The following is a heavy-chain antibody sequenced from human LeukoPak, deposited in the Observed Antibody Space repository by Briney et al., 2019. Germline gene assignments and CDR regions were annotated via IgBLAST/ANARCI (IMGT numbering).Heavy chain of an antibody. CDR2: INPMECGT. Sequence: ASVKVSCKASGYTFTGYYMHWVRQAPAQGLEWMGRINPMECGTKYTQKCQGRDTMTRDTSISTAYMELSRLRSDDTAVYYCARVRECSSGWRFDYWGQGTLVTVSS. CDR3: ARVRECSSGWRFDY. V-gene: IGHV1-2*06. CDR1: GYTFTGYY. D-gene: IGHD6-19*01. J-gene: IGHJ4*02.